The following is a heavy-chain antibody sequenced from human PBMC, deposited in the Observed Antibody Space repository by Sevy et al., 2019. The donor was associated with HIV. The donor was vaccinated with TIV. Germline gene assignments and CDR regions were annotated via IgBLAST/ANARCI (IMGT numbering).Heavy chain of an antibody. CDR2: IYHSGST. V-gene: IGHV4-38-2*01. J-gene: IGHJ4*02. CDR3: ARHSQGTFDY. D-gene: IGHD3-10*01. Sequence: SETLSLTCAVSGYSISSGYYWGWIRQPPGKGLGWIGSIYHSGSTYYNPSLKSRVTISVDTSKNQFSLKLSSVTAADTAVYYCARHSQGTFDYWGQGTLVTVSS. CDR1: GYSISSGYY.